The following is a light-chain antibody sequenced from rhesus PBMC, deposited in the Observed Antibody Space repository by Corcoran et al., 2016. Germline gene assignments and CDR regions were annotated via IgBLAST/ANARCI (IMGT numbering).Light chain of an antibody. CDR3: QHYYDNPFT. V-gene: IGKV1S8*01. J-gene: IGKJ3*01. CDR2: GAS. CDR1: QNIYSN. Sequence: DIQMTQSPSALSASVGDRVTISCRASQNIYSNLAWYQQKPGKAPKLLIYGASSLQTGIPSRFGGSGSGTDFTLIISSLLPEDSAAYYCQHYYDNPFTFGPGTKLDIK.